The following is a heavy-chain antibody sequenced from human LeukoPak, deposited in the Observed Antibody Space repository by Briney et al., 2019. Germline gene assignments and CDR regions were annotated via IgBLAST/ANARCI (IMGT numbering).Heavy chain of an antibody. CDR1: GFRFGGYA. CDR3: VRESVRGYYFDY. Sequence: GGSLRLSCRGSGFRFGGYALSWVRRAPGKGLEWVGFIRSKALYGTSEYAASVEGRFTISRDDSNSIAYLQMNSLKTEDTAVYFCVRESVRGYYFDYWGQGTLVTVSS. V-gene: IGHV3-49*04. J-gene: IGHJ4*02. CDR2: IRSKALYGTS. D-gene: IGHD3-10*02.